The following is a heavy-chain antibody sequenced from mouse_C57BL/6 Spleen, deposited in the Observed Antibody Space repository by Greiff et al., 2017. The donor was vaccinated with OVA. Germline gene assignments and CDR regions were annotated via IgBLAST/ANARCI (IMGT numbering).Heavy chain of an antibody. CDR2: IYPGSGNT. CDR1: GYSFTSYY. D-gene: IGHD3-2*02. CDR3: ARYSSGYGYAMDY. J-gene: IGHJ4*01. V-gene: IGHV1-66*01. Sequence: VQLVESGPELVKPGASVKISCKASGYSFTSYYIHWVKQRPGQGLEWIGWIYPGSGNTKYNEKFKGKATLTADTSSSTAYMQLSSLTSEDSAVYYCARYSSGYGYAMDYWGQGTSVTVSS.